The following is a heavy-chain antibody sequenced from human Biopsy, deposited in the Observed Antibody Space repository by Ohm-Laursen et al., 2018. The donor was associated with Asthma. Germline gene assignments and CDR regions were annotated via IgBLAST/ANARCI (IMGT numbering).Heavy chain of an antibody. CDR3: ARGDSSGWSHYYFDY. Sequence: SLRLSCTASGFTVSTNGMSWVRQPPGKGLEWVSVIYSGGTSHTADSVRGRFTISRDFSKNTLHLQMHSLRVEDTAVYYCARGDSSGWSHYYFDYWGQGTLVTVSS. D-gene: IGHD6-19*01. CDR2: IYSGGTS. V-gene: IGHV3-53*01. J-gene: IGHJ4*02. CDR1: GFTVSTNG.